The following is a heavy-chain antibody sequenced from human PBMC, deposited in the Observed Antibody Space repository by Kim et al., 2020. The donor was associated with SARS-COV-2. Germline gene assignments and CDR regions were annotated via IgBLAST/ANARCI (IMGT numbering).Heavy chain of an antibody. CDR3: ARDLDIVVVPSWFDP. J-gene: IGHJ5*02. Sequence: RKFQSRVTITADESTSTAYMELSSLRSEDTAVYYCARDLDIVVVPSWFDPWGQGTLVTVSS. D-gene: IGHD2-2*03. V-gene: IGHV1-69*01.